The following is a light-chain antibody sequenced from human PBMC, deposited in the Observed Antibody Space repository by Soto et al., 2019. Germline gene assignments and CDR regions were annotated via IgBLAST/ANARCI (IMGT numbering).Light chain of an antibody. CDR2: EVS. V-gene: IGLV2-14*01. Sequence: QSALTRPASVSGSPGQSITISCTGTSSDVGAYNYVSWYQQHPGKAPKLIIYEVSNRPSGVSNHFSGSKSGNTASLTISGLQAEDEADYYCSSYTSSSTYVFGAGTKLTVL. CDR1: SSDVGAYNY. CDR3: SSYTSSSTYV. J-gene: IGLJ1*01.